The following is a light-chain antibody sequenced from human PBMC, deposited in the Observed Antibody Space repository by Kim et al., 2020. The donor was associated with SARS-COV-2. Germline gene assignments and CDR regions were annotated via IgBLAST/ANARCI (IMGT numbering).Light chain of an antibody. CDR3: SSYTSSSTNYV. CDR1: GSDGAGYAD. V-gene: IGLV2-14*03. J-gene: IGLJ1*01. CDR2: ADS. Sequence: TGSGSDGAGYADVSWYQHHPGNAPKLMVYADSKRPSGVAKRFSGAKSSTTASLTISELRAEDEADDDCSSYTSSSTNYVFGTGTKVTVL.